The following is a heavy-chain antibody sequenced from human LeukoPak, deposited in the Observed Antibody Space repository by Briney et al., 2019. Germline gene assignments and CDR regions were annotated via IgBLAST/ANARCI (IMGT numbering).Heavy chain of an antibody. J-gene: IGHJ4*02. Sequence: SETLSLTCTVSGGSISSSSYYWGWIRQPPGKGLEWIGSIYYSGSTYYNPSLKSRVTISVDTSKNQFSLKLSSVTAADTAVYYCASRSRYDSRPYYFDYWGQGTLVTVSS. CDR3: ASRSRYDSRPYYFDY. D-gene: IGHD3-22*01. V-gene: IGHV4-39*01. CDR1: GGSISSSSYY. CDR2: IYYSGST.